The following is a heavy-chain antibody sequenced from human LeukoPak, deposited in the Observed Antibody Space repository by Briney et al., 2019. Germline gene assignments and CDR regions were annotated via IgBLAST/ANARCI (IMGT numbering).Heavy chain of an antibody. D-gene: IGHD6-13*01. CDR1: GYTYTSYD. CDR3: ARGPYSSSWSTSKHNWFDP. V-gene: IGHV1-8*01. CDR2: MNPNSGNT. J-gene: IGHJ5*02. Sequence: GASVKVSGKASGYTYTSYDINWVRQATGQGLEWMGWMNPNSGNTGYAQKFQGRVTMTRNTSISTAYMELSSLRSEDTAVYYCARGPYSSSWSTSKHNWFDPWGQGTLVTVSS.